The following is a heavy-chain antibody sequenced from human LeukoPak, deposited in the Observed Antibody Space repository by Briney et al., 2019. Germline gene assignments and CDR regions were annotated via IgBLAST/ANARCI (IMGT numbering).Heavy chain of an antibody. Sequence: GASVKVSCKASGYTFTSYDISWVRQAPGQGLEWMGWISAYNGNTNYAQKLQGRVTMTTDTSTSTAYMELRSLRSDDTAVYYCARDSGSYYYGSGSYPDAFDIWGQGTMVTVSP. D-gene: IGHD3-10*01. J-gene: IGHJ3*02. CDR2: ISAYNGNT. CDR3: ARDSGSYYYGSGSYPDAFDI. CDR1: GYTFTSYD. V-gene: IGHV1-18*01.